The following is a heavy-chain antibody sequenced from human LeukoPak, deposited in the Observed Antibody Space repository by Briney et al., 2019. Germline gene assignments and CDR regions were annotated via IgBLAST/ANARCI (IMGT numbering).Heavy chain of an antibody. CDR1: GYTFTSYG. Sequence: ASVKVSCKASGYTFTSYGISWVRQAPGQRLEGMGWINAGNANTKYSQEFQGRVTITRDTSASTAYMELSSLRSEDVAVYYCARRAIAVAGTNAFDIWGQGTMVTVSS. V-gene: IGHV1-3*03. J-gene: IGHJ3*02. CDR2: INAGNANT. D-gene: IGHD6-19*01. CDR3: ARRAIAVAGTNAFDI.